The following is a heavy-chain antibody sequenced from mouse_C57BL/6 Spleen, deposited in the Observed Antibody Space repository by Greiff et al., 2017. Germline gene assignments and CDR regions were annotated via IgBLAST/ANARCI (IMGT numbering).Heavy chain of an antibody. V-gene: IGHV1-63*01. Sequence: VKLQESGAELVRPGTSVKMSCKASGYTFTNYWIGWAKQRPGHGLEWIGDIYPGGGSTNYNEKFKGKATLTADKSSSTAYMQFSSLTSEDSAIYYCARRVDYFDYWGQGTTLTVSS. CDR1: GYTFTNYW. CDR3: ARRVDYFDY. CDR2: IYPGGGST. J-gene: IGHJ2*01.